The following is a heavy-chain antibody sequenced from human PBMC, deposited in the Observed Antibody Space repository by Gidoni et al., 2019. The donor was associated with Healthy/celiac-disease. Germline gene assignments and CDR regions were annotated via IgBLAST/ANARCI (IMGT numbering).Heavy chain of an antibody. CDR3: ARDPYYYDSSGRGDAFDI. CDR1: GDSVSSNSAA. V-gene: IGHV6-1*01. CDR2: TYYRSKWYN. J-gene: IGHJ3*02. D-gene: IGHD3-22*01. Sequence: QVQLQQSGPGLVKPSQTLSLTCAISGDSVSSNSAAWNWIRQSPSRGLEWLGRTYYRSKWYNDYAVSVKSRITINPDTSKNQFSLQLNSVTPEDTAVYYCARDPYYYDSSGRGDAFDIWGQGTMVTVSS.